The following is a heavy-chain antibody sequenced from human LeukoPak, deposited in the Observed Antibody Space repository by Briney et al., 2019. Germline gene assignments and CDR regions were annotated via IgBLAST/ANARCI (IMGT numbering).Heavy chain of an antibody. Sequence: ASVTVSFKASGYSFTAFYIHWVRQAPGQGLEWMGWIHPRSGDTGYAQKFQGRVTMSRDTSISTVYMDLSSLGSDDTAVYYCARDGEYGTGSYYRGSFDYWGQGILVTVSS. CDR2: IHPRSGDT. J-gene: IGHJ4*02. D-gene: IGHD3-10*01. CDR1: GYSFTAFY. CDR3: ARDGEYGTGSYYRGSFDY. V-gene: IGHV1-2*02.